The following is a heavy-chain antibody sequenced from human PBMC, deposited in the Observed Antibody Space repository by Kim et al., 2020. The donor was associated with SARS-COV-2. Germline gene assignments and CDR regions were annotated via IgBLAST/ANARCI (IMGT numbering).Heavy chain of an antibody. CDR1: GFDFENIG. Sequence: GGSLRLSCAASGFDFENIGMHWVRQAPGKGLEWVGIIWYDGSATKYGDSVRGRFTVSRDNAKKMLYLQMDNLRTEDTAVYHCARNSGYKGDAMGLWGQGTTVTVS. CDR3: ARNSGYKGDAMGL. D-gene: IGHD5-18*01. J-gene: IGHJ6*02. V-gene: IGHV3-33*03. CDR2: IWYDGSAT.